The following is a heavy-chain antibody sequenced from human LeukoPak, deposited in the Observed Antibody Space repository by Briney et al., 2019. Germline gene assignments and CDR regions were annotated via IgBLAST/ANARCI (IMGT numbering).Heavy chain of an antibody. CDR3: AEANSSSWYQRQYYFDY. Sequence: PGGSLRLSCAASGFTFSSYAMSWVRQAPGKGLEWVSAISGSGGSTYYADSVKGRFTISRDNSKNTLYLQMNSLRAEDTAVYYCAEANSSSWYQRQYYFDYWGQGTLVTVSS. CDR2: ISGSGGST. D-gene: IGHD6-13*01. CDR1: GFTFSSYA. V-gene: IGHV3-23*01. J-gene: IGHJ4*02.